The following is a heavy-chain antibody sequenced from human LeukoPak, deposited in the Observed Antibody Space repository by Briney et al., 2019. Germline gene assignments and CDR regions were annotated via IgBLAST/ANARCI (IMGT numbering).Heavy chain of an antibody. V-gene: IGHV3-21*01. D-gene: IGHD3-22*01. J-gene: IGHJ4*02. CDR1: GFTFSSYS. CDR2: ISSSSSYI. Sequence: GGSLRLSCAASGFTFSSYSMNWVRQAPGKGLEWVSSISSSSSYIYYADSVKGRFTISRDNAKNSLYLQMNSLRAEDTAVYYCAREYDSSGPFDYWGQGTLVTVSS. CDR3: AREYDSSGPFDY.